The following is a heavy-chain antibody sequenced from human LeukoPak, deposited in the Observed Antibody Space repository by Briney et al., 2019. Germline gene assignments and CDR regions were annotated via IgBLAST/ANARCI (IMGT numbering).Heavy chain of an antibody. CDR1: GITFSSYG. CDR2: ISYDGSNK. CDR3: ASPVLLEWSDV. D-gene: IGHD3-3*01. Sequence: GGSLRLSCAASGITFSSYGMHWVRQAPGKGLEWVAVISYDGSNKYYANSVKGRFTIPRDNSKNTLYLQMNSLRAEDTAVYYCASPVLLEWSDVWGKGTTVTVSS. J-gene: IGHJ6*04. V-gene: IGHV3-30*03.